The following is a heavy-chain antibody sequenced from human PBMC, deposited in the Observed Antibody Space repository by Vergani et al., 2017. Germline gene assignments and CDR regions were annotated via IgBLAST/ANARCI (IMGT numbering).Heavy chain of an antibody. CDR2: INPMFGTA. V-gene: IGHV1-69*12. J-gene: IGHJ3*02. CDR3: ATYHVPYSGYRTPYDDDAFDI. Sequence: QVQLVQSGAEVKKPGSSVKVSCKASGGTFSSYAISWVRQAPGQGLEWMGGINPMFGTANYAQKFQGRVTITADEFTSTAYMELSSVRSEDTAVYYCATYHVPYSGYRTPYDDDAFDIWGQGTMVTVSS. D-gene: IGHD3-22*01. CDR1: GGTFSSYA.